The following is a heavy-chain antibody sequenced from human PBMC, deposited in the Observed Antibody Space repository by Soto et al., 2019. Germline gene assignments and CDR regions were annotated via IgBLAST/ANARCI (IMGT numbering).Heavy chain of an antibody. CDR2: ISGSGVST. CDR1: GFLFSNYA. CDR3: AKDRFIRPAPNYFDY. V-gene: IGHV3-23*01. Sequence: PGGSLRLSCAASGFLFSNYAMSWVRQAPGTGLEWVSGISGSGVSTYYADSVKGRFTISRDNSKNMLYLQMNSLRADDTAVYYCAKDRFIRPAPNYFDYWGQGTLVTVSS. J-gene: IGHJ4*02. D-gene: IGHD6-6*01.